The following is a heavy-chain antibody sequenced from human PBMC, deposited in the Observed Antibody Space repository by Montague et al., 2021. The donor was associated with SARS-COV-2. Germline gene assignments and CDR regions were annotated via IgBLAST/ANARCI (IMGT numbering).Heavy chain of an antibody. CDR3: ARGSMVRGGKVYYGVDV. J-gene: IGHJ6*02. CDR2: IYHSGST. D-gene: IGHD3-10*01. CDR1: GGSISSGGYS. V-gene: IGHV4-30-2*01. Sequence: TLSLTCAVSGGSISSGGYSRNWIRQPPGKGLEWIGYIYHSGSTYYNPSLKSRVTISLDSSKNQFSLNLTSVTAADTAVYHCARGSMVRGGKVYYGVDVWGQGTTVTVSS.